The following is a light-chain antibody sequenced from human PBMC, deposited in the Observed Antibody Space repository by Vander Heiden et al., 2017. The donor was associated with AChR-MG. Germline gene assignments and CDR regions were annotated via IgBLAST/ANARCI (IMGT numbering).Light chain of an antibody. CDR3: CSYAGSSWV. CDR2: EVS. V-gene: IGLV2-23*02. J-gene: IGLJ3*02. Sequence: QSALTQPAPVSGSPGQSITLSCTGTSSDVGSYNLVSWYQQHPGKAPKLMIYEVSKRPSGVANRFAGSKSGNTATLTISGLQAEDEADYYCCSYAGSSWVFGGGTKLTVL. CDR1: SSDVGSYNL.